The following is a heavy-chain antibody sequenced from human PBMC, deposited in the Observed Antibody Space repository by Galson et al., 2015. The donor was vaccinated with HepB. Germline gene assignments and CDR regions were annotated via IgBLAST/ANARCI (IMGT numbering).Heavy chain of an antibody. V-gene: IGHV4-59*01. CDR3: ARSPENSYGVGY. CDR2: TSYSGST. J-gene: IGHJ4*02. Sequence: ETLSLTCTVSGGSISSDFWPWIRQSPGKGLEWIGYTSYSGSTNYIPSLKSRVTMSVDTSKNQFSLKLSSVTAADTAVYYCARSPENSYGVGYWGQGTLVTVSS. D-gene: IGHD5-18*01. CDR1: GGSISSDF.